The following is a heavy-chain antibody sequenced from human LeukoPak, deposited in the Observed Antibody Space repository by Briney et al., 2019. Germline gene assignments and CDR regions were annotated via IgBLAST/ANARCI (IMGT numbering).Heavy chain of an antibody. V-gene: IGHV1-69*02. Sequence: SVKVSCKASGGTFSSYTISWVRHAPGQGLEWMGRIIPILGIANYAQKFQGRVTITADKSTSTAYMELSSLRSEDTAVYYCATAMAPVGDSTSTMGYYYYYYMDVWGKGTTVTVSS. J-gene: IGHJ6*03. CDR3: ATAMAPVGDSTSTMGYYYYYYMDV. CDR2: IIPILGIA. CDR1: GGTFSSYT. D-gene: IGHD5-18*01.